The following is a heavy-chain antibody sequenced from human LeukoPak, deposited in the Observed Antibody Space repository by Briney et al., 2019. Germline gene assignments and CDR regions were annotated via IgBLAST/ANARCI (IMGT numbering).Heavy chain of an antibody. V-gene: IGHV3-23*01. J-gene: IGHJ6*02. CDR3: AKVAVSGAYYSPGGMDV. CDR1: GFTFSSYA. Sequence: GGSLRLSCAASGFTFSSYAMSWVRQAPGKGLEWVSSISGSGGSAYYADSVKGRFTISRDTSKNTLFLQMDSLRAEDTAVYFCAKVAVSGAYYSPGGMDVWGQGTTVTVSS. CDR2: ISGSGGSA. D-gene: IGHD3-22*01.